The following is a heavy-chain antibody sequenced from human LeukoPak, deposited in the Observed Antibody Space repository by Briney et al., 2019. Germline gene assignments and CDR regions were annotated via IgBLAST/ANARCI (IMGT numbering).Heavy chain of an antibody. J-gene: IGHJ3*02. CDR2: IIPIFGTA. CDR1: GGTFSSYA. D-gene: IGHD2-2*01. Sequence: SVKVSCKASGGTFSSYAISWVRQAPGQGLEWMGGIIPIFGTANYAQKFQARVTITADESTSTAYMELSSLRSEDTAVYYCARGRYCSSTSCYLNAFDIWGQGTMVTVSS. CDR3: ARGRYCSSTSCYLNAFDI. V-gene: IGHV1-69*13.